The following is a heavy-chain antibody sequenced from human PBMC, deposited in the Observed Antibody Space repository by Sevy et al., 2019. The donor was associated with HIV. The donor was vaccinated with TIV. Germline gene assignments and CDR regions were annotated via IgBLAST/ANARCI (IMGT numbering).Heavy chain of an antibody. CDR2: MNPNSGNT. D-gene: IGHD3-22*01. Sequence: ASVKVSCKASGYTFTSYDINWVRQATGQGLEWMEWMNPNSGNTGYAQKFQGRVTMTRNTSISTAYMELSSLRSEDTAVYYRARAYDSSGFHTTDWFDPWGQGTLVTVSS. J-gene: IGHJ5*02. V-gene: IGHV1-8*01. CDR3: ARAYDSSGFHTTDWFDP. CDR1: GYTFTSYD.